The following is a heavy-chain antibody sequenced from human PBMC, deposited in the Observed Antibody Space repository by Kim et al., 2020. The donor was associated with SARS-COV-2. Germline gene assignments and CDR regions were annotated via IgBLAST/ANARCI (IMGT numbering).Heavy chain of an antibody. D-gene: IGHD4-17*01. J-gene: IGHJ3*02. Sequence: GGSLRLSCAASGFTFSSYAMHWVRQAPGKGLEWVAVISYDGSNKYYADSVKGRFTISRDNSKNTLYLQMNSLRAEDTAVYYCAREKVPTTVKTNDAFDIWGQGTMVTVSS. CDR3: AREKVPTTVKTNDAFDI. CDR2: ISYDGSNK. V-gene: IGHV3-30*04. CDR1: GFTFSSYA.